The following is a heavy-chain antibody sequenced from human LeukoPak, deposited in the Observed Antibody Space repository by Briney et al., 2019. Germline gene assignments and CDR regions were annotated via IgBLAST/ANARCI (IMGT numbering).Heavy chain of an antibody. CDR3: AREGYLYGSGTYPDY. V-gene: IGHV3-7*01. CDR1: GFTFSNYW. D-gene: IGHD3-10*01. CDR2: IKKDGSEK. Sequence: GGSLRLSCAASGFTFSNYWMTWVRQAPGKGLEWVANIKKDGSEKHYVDSVQGRFTISRDNAKNSVDLQMNSLRVEDTAVYFCAREGYLYGSGTYPDYWGQGTLVTVSS. J-gene: IGHJ4*02.